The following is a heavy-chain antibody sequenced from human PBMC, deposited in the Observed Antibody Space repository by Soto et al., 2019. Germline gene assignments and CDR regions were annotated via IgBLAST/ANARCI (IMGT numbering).Heavy chain of an antibody. V-gene: IGHV3-74*01. CDR2: INHEGSST. D-gene: IGHD5-12*01. Sequence: GGSLRLSCAASGFTFSNYWMRWVRQAPGKGLVWVSRINHEGSSTTYADSVKGRFTISRDNAKNTLYLQMNSLRAEDTALYYCAREVSGGYYFDSWGQGTLVTVSS. CDR3: AREVSGGYYFDS. J-gene: IGHJ4*02. CDR1: GFTFSNYW.